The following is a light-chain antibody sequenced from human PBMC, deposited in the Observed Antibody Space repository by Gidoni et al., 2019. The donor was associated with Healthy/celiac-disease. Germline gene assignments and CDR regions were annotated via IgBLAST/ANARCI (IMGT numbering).Light chain of an antibody. CDR2: AAS. CDR1: QGISNY. CDR3: QKYNSART. Sequence: DIQMTQSPSSLSASVGDRVTITCRASQGISNYLAWYQQKPGKVPKLLIYAASTLQSGVPSRCSGSGSGTDFTLTISSLQPEDVATYYGQKYNSARTFGQGTKVEIK. V-gene: IGKV1-27*01. J-gene: IGKJ1*01.